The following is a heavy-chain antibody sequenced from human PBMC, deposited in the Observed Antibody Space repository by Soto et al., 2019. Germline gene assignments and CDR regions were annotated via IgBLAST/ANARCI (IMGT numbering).Heavy chain of an antibody. V-gene: IGHV3-23*01. CDR2: ISGSGGST. Sequence: GGSLRLSCSASVFTCSSYAMSWFRQAPGKGLEWVSAISGSGGSTYYADSVKGRFTISRDNSKNTLYLQMNSLRAEDTAVYYCAKNPILLGFSYYYYGMDVWGQGTTVTVSS. CDR3: AKNPILLGFSYYYYGMDV. D-gene: IGHD3-10*01. J-gene: IGHJ6*02. CDR1: VFTCSSYA.